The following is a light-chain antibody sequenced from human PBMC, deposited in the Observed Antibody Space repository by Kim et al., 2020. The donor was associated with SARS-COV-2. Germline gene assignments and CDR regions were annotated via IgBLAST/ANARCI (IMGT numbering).Light chain of an antibody. CDR1: SSDVGGYNY. J-gene: IGLJ1*01. Sequence: QSVTYSCTGTSSDVGGYNYVSGYQQHPGKAPKLMIYDVSDRPSGVSNRFSGSKSANTASLTISGLQAEDAADYYCSSYTSSSTPYVFGTGTKVTVL. V-gene: IGLV2-14*03. CDR2: DVS. CDR3: SSYTSSSTPYV.